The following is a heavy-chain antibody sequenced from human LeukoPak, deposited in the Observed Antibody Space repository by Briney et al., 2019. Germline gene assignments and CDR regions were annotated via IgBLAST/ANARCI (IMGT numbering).Heavy chain of an antibody. CDR2: ISGSVGTT. J-gene: IGHJ4*03. Sequence: GGSLRLSCAASGFTFSNYAMSWVRQAPGKGLEWVSTISGSVGTTYYTDSVKGRLTISRDIPKNTLYLQMNSLRAEDTALYFCATHRRMNSHEYWGPRSLVTVSS. V-gene: IGHV3-23*01. CDR1: GFTFSNYA. D-gene: IGHD2/OR15-2a*01. CDR3: ATHRRMNSHEY.